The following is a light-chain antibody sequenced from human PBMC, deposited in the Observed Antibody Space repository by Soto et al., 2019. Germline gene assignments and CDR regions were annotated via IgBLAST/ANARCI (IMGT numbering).Light chain of an antibody. V-gene: IGKV3D-15*01. J-gene: IGKJ4*01. CDR2: DTS. CDR3: HQYDHWPLT. Sequence: EIVLTQSPATLSLSPGERATLSCRASQSVSYYLAWYQQKPGQAPRLLISDTSTRATGIPARFSGSGSGTEFTLTVSSLQSEDFALYFCHQYDHWPLTFGGGTKVDIK. CDR1: QSVSYY.